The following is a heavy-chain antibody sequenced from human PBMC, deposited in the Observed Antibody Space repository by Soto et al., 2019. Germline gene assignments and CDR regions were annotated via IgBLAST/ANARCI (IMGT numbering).Heavy chain of an antibody. J-gene: IGHJ6*02. CDR1: GDSISSSSYY. Sequence: QLQLQESGPGLVKPSETLSLTCAVSGDSISSSSYYWGWIRQPPGKGLEWIGSIYSSGNTYYNPSLKSRVTISVDTSRNPFSLKLTSVTAADTAVYYCVPRGPNFYYYGVDVWGQGTTVTVSS. CDR2: IYSSGNT. D-gene: IGHD2-2*01. CDR3: VPRGPNFYYYGVDV. V-gene: IGHV4-39*01.